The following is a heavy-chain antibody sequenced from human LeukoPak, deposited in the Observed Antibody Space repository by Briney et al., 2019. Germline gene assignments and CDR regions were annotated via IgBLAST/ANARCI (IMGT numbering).Heavy chain of an antibody. J-gene: IGHJ4*02. CDR2: IKSKSDGGTT. CDR1: GFSFSRAW. CDR3: TTVTLRPVGL. Sequence: GGSLRLSCAASGFSFSRAWMSWVRQAPGKGLEWVGRIKSKSDGGTTDCAAPVKGRFTISRDDSKNTLFLQVNSLKIEDTAVYYCTTVTLRPVGLWGQGTLVTASS. V-gene: IGHV3-15*05. D-gene: IGHD3-10*01.